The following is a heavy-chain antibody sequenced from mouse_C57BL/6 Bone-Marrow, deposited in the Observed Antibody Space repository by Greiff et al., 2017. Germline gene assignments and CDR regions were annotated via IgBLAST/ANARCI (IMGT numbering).Heavy chain of an antibody. Sequence: EVQLQQSGPELVKPGASVKISCKASGYTFTDYYMNWVKQSHGKSLEWIGDINPNNGGTSYNQKFKGKATLTVDKSSSTAYMELRSLTSEDSAVYDCARKISTVYYFDYWGQGTTLTVSS. J-gene: IGHJ2*01. V-gene: IGHV1-26*01. CDR3: ARKISTVYYFDY. CDR2: INPNNGGT. CDR1: GYTFTDYY. D-gene: IGHD1-1*01.